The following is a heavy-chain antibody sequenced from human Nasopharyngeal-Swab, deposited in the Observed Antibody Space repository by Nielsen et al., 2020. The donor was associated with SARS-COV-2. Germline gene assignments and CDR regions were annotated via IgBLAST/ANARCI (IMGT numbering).Heavy chain of an antibody. V-gene: IGHV5-51*01. J-gene: IGHJ3*02. Sequence: KVSCKGSGYSSTSYWIGWVRQMPGKGLEWMGIIYPGDSDTRYSPSFQGQVTISADKSISTAYLQWSSLKASDTAMYYCARLAPSFGRISRDAFDIWGQWTMVTVSS. D-gene: IGHD2/OR15-2a*01. CDR1: GYSSTSYW. CDR2: IYPGDSDT. CDR3: ARLAPSFGRISRDAFDI.